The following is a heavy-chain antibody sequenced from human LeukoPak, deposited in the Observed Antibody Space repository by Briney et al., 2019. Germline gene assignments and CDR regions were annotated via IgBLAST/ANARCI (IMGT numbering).Heavy chain of an antibody. Sequence: GGSLRLSCAASGFTFSNYGMHWVRQAPGKGLEWVAVIGSDGRTDYYADPVKGRFTISRDNSKNTLYLKMNSLRGEDTAVYYCAREGAVLLWFGELLYGFDYWGQGTLVTVSS. CDR3: AREGAVLLWFGELLYGFDY. CDR2: IGSDGRTD. CDR1: GFTFSNYG. J-gene: IGHJ4*02. D-gene: IGHD3-10*01. V-gene: IGHV3-30*03.